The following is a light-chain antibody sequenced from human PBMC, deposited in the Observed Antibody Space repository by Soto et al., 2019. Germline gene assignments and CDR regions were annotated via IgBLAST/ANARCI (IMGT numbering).Light chain of an antibody. Sequence: QSVLTQPPSVSGAPGQRVTISCIGSSSNIGAGYDVQWYQQLPRTAPKLLIYDNTNRPSGVPDRFSGSKSGTSASLAITGLQAEDEADYYCLSYASSLSGWVFGGGTKVTVL. CDR1: SSNIGAGYD. CDR2: DNT. V-gene: IGLV1-40*01. J-gene: IGLJ3*02. CDR3: LSYASSLSGWV.